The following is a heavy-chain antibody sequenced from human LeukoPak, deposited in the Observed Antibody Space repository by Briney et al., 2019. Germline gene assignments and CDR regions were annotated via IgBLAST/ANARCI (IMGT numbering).Heavy chain of an antibody. D-gene: IGHD3-22*01. CDR2: ISGSGGST. CDR3: AKGYYDSSGYYYSPFDY. V-gene: IGHV3-23*01. J-gene: IGHJ4*02. CDR1: GFTFSSYA. Sequence: QSGGSLRLSCAASGFTFSSYAMSWVRQAPGKGLEWVSAISGSGGSTYYADSVKGRFTISRDNSKNTLYLQMNSLRAEDTAVYYCAKGYYDSSGYYYSPFDYWGQGTLVTVSS.